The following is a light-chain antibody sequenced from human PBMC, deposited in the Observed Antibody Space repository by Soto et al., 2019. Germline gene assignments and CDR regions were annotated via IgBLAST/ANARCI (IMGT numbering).Light chain of an antibody. V-gene: IGKV3-15*01. CDR3: QQHGSSPRT. CDR1: QPVNNN. J-gene: IGKJ1*01. CDR2: GAS. Sequence: EIVMTQSPATLSVSPGDRATLSCRSSQPVNNNLAWYQHKPGQAPRLLIYGASTRATGISARFSGGGSGTDFTLTISRLEPEDFAVYYCQQHGSSPRTFGQGTKVDIK.